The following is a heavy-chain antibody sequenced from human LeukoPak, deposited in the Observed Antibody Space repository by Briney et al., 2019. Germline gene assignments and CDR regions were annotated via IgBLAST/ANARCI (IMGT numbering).Heavy chain of an antibody. CDR1: GYTFTSYD. J-gene: IGHJ4*02. D-gene: IGHD2-2*01. CDR3: ARVLRANQLSFGY. CDR2: MNPNSGNT. V-gene: IGHV1-8*01. Sequence: GASVKVSCKASGYTFTSYDINWVRQATGQGLEWMGWMNPNSGNTGYAQKFQGRVTMARNTSIGTAYMELSSLRSEDTAVYYCARVLRANQLSFGYWGQGTLVTVSS.